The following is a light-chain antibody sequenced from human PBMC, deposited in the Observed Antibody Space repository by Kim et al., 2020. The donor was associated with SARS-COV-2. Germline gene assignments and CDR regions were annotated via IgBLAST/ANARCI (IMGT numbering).Light chain of an antibody. CDR1: SLRSYY. V-gene: IGLV3-19*01. J-gene: IGLJ2*01. CDR3: NSRDSNDNVV. CDR2: GKN. Sequence: SSELTQDPAVSVALGQTVRITCQGDSLRSYYATWYQQKPGQAPILVIYGKNNRPSGIPDRFPGSSSGNTASLPITGTQAGDEADYYCNSRDSNDNVVFGG.